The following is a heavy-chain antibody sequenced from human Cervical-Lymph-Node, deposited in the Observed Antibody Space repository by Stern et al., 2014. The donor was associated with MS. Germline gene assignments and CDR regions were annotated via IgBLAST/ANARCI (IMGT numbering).Heavy chain of an antibody. V-gene: IGHV2-70*01. Sequence: QITLKESGPALVKPTQTLTLTCTFSGFSLSTSGMCVSWIRQPPGKALEWLAIIDWDGDKYYSTSLKTRLTISKDTSKNQVVLTMTNMDPVDTATYYCARIRSMATDYYYGMDVWGQGTTVTVSS. CDR1: GFSLSTSGMC. D-gene: IGHD5-24*01. CDR3: ARIRSMATDYYYGMDV. CDR2: IDWDGDK. J-gene: IGHJ6*02.